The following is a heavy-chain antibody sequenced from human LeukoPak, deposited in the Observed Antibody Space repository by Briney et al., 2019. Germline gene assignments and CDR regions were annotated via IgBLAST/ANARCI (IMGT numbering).Heavy chain of an antibody. V-gene: IGHV3-30-3*01. CDR3: ARDTYYYGSGSYYNWFDP. Sequence: GGSLRLSCAASGFTFSSYAMHWVRQAPGKGLEGVAVISYDGSNKYYADSVKGRFTISRDNSKNTLYLQMNSLRAEDTAVYYCARDTYYYGSGSYYNWFDPWGQGTLVTVSS. CDR2: ISYDGSNK. CDR1: GFTFSSYA. J-gene: IGHJ5*02. D-gene: IGHD3-10*01.